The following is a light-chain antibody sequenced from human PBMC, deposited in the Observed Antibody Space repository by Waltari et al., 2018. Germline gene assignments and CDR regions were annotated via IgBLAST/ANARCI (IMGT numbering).Light chain of an antibody. V-gene: IGLV2-14*01. Sequence: QSALTQPASVSGSPGQSITISCTGTSSDVGGYNHVSWCQQHPGKAPQLMVYEVSDRPSGVSNRCSGSKSGNMASLTISGLQAEDEADYYCSSYTSSNIYVFGTGTKVTVL. CDR1: SSDVGGYNH. CDR2: EVS. CDR3: SSYTSSNIYV. J-gene: IGLJ1*01.